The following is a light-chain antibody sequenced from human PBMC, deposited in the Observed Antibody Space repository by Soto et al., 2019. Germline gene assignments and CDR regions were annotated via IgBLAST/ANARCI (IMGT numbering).Light chain of an antibody. J-gene: IGKJ4*01. CDR1: QRINNS. CDR3: QYRGIWPPGAT. Sequence: PGERATLSCRASQRINNSLAWYQQKPGQPPRLLIYDASTRATAIPVRFSGSGPGTDFTLTISSLEPEDSAVYYCQYRGIWPPGATFGGGTKVEIK. CDR2: DAS. V-gene: IGKV3-11*01.